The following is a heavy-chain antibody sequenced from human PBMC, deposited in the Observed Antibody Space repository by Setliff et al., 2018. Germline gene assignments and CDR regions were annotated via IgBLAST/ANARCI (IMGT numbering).Heavy chain of an antibody. CDR3: AREYYDILTRPRGWYFDL. CDR2: MYYIGST. CDR1: GGSISSHY. V-gene: IGHV4-59*11. Sequence: PSETLSLTCTVSGGSISSHYWSWIRQPPGKGLEWIGYMYYIGSTTYNPSLKSRVTISVDTSKNQFSLRLSSVTAADTAVYYCAREYYDILTRPRGWYFDLWGRGTLVTVSS. J-gene: IGHJ2*01. D-gene: IGHD3-9*01.